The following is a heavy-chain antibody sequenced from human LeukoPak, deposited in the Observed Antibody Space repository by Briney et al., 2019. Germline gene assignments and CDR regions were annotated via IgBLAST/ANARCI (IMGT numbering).Heavy chain of an antibody. CDR1: GFTFDDYG. J-gene: IGHJ3*02. Sequence: GGSLRLSCAASGFTFDDYGMSWVRQAPGKGLEWVSGINWNGGSTGYADSVKGRFTISRDNSKNTLYLQMNSLRAEDTAVYYCAKDRDYYQLFRDAFDIWGQGTMVTVSS. CDR2: INWNGGST. CDR3: AKDRDYYQLFRDAFDI. D-gene: IGHD2-2*01. V-gene: IGHV3-20*04.